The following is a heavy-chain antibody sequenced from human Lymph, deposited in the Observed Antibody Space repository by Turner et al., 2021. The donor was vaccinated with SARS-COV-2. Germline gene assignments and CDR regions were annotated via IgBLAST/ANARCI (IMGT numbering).Heavy chain of an antibody. D-gene: IGHD1-26*01. CDR1: GFTFSYYW. CDR2: IKQDGSEK. CDR3: ARMGSSSWYFDY. J-gene: IGHJ4*02. Sequence: EVQLVESGGGLVQPGGSLRLSCAASGFTFSYYWMSSVRQAPGKGLEWVANIKQDGSEKYYVDSVKGRFTISRDNAKNSLFLQMNSLRAEDTVVYYCARMGSSSWYFDYWGQGTLVTVSS. V-gene: IGHV3-7*01.